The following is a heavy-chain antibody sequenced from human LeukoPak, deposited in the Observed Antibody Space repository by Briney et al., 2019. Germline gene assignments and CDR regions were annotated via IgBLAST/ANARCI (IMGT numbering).Heavy chain of an antibody. J-gene: IGHJ4*02. V-gene: IGHV3-23*01. D-gene: IGHD6-19*01. Sequence: ISGSGASTYYADSVKGRFTISRDNSKSTLYLQMNSLRAEDTAVYYCAKGARYSSGSIDYWGQGTLVTVSS. CDR3: AKGARYSSGSIDY. CDR2: ISGSGAST.